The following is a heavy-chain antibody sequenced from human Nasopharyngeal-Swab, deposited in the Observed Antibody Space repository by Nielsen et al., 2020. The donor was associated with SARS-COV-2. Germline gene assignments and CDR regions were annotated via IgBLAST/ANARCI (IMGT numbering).Heavy chain of an antibody. CDR3: AREDTAMGEIFDY. CDR2: INHSGST. V-gene: IGHV4-34*01. D-gene: IGHD5-18*01. Sequence: SQTLSLTCAVYGESFSGYYWSWIRQPPGKGLEWIGEINHSGSTNYNPSLKSRVTISVDTSKNQFSLKLSSVTAADTAVYYCAREDTAMGEIFDYWGQGTLVTVSS. CDR1: GESFSGYY. J-gene: IGHJ4*02.